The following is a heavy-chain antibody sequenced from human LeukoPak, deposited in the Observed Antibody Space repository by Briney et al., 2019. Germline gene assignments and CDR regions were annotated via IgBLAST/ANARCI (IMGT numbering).Heavy chain of an antibody. D-gene: IGHD1-7*01. CDR2: INWNGGST. J-gene: IGHJ4*02. CDR1: GFTFDDYG. V-gene: IGHV3-20*04. Sequence: GGSLRLSCAASGFTFDDYGMSWVRQAPGKGLEWVSGINWNGGSTGYADSVKGRFTISRDNAKNSLYLQMNGLRVEDTAVYYCARAHNWKYGTFDYWGQGTLVTVSS. CDR3: ARAHNWKYGTFDY.